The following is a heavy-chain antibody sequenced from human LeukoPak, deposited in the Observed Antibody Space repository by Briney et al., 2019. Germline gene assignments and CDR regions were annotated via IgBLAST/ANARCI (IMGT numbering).Heavy chain of an antibody. V-gene: IGHV3-74*01. Sequence: GGSLRLSCAASGFTFSSYWMHWVRQAPGKGLVWVSRINSDGSSTSYADSVKGRFTISRDNAKNTLYLQMNSLRAEDTAVYYCAKGEVVVISDPDYWGQGTLVTVSP. D-gene: IGHD3-22*01. J-gene: IGHJ4*02. CDR3: AKGEVVVISDPDY. CDR1: GFTFSSYW. CDR2: INSDGSST.